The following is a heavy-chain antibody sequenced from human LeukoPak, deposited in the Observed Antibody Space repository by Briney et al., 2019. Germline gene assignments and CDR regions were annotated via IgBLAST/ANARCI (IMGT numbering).Heavy chain of an antibody. D-gene: IGHD3-10*01. J-gene: IGHJ4*02. V-gene: IGHV4-59*12. CDR2: IYYSGTT. CDR3: ARVGNLYGSGSYYTKPNDY. Sequence: SETLSLTCTVSGGSISSYYWNWIRQPPGKGLEWIGYIYYSGTTNYNPSLKSRVSMSVDTSKNQFSLKLSSVTAADTAVYYCARVGNLYGSGSYYTKPNDYWGQGTLVTVSS. CDR1: GGSISSYY.